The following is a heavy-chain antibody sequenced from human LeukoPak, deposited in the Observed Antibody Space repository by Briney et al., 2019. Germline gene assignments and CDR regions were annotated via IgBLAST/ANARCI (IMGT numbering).Heavy chain of an antibody. J-gene: IGHJ4*02. CDR2: ISSSSSYI. CDR3: ARDLSGELLAFDY. Sequence: PGGSLRLSCAASGFTFSSYSMNWVRQAPGKGLEWVSSISSSSSYIYYADSVKGRFTISRDNAKNSLYLQMNSLRAEDTAVYYCARDLSGELLAFDYWGQGTLVTVSS. CDR1: GFTFSSYS. D-gene: IGHD1-26*01. V-gene: IGHV3-21*01.